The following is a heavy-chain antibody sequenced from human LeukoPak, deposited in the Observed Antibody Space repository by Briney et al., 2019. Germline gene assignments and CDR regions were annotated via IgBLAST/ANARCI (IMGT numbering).Heavy chain of an antibody. V-gene: IGHV3-48*01. D-gene: IGHD3-16*02. CDR1: GFTFSSYE. CDR2: ISSSSSTI. CDR3: VRDLITFGGVIAHYFDY. Sequence: GGSLRLSCAASGFTFSSYEMNWVRQAPGKGLEWVSYISSSSSTIYYADSVKGRFTISRDNAKNSLYLQMNSLRAEDTAVYYCVRDLITFGGVIAHYFDYWGQGTLVTVSS. J-gene: IGHJ4*02.